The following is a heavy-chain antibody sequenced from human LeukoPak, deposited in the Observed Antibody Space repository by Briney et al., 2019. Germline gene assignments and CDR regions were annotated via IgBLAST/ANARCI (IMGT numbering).Heavy chain of an antibody. D-gene: IGHD2-2*02. CDR1: GFTFSSYA. J-gene: IGHJ4*02. V-gene: IGHV3-23*01. CDR3: AKGPSRYCSSTSCYRYFDY. Sequence: SGGSLRLSCAASGFTFSSYAMSWVRQAPGKGLEWVSAISGSGGSTYYADSGKGRFTISRDNSKNTLYLQMNSLRAEDTAVYYCAKGPSRYCSSTSCYRYFDYWGQGTLVTVSS. CDR2: ISGSGGST.